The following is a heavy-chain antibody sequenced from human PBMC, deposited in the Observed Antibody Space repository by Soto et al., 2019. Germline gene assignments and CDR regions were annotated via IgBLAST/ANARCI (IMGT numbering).Heavy chain of an antibody. D-gene: IGHD3-10*01. CDR3: AKVAKSFRFGELLLPYYYGMDV. J-gene: IGHJ6*02. CDR2: ISYDGSNK. V-gene: IGHV3-30*18. CDR1: GFTFSSYG. Sequence: GGSLRLSCAASGFTFSSYGMHWVRQAPGKGLEWVAVISYDGSNKYYADSVKGRFTISRDNSKNTLYLQMNSLRAEDTAVYYCAKVAKSFRFGELLLPYYYGMDVWGQVTTVTVSS.